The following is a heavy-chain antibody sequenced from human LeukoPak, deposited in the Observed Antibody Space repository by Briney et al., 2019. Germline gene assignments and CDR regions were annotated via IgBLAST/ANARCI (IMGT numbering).Heavy chain of an antibody. Sequence: ASVKDFCKASGYNFSGYYIHWVRQAPGQGLEWMGWMSPNSGATNNAQKFQGRVTLSRDTSISTAYMELRKLRSDDTAVYYCARSGITTIPNFDYWGQGTLVTVSS. CDR1: GYNFSGYY. CDR2: MSPNSGAT. J-gene: IGHJ4*02. D-gene: IGHD1/OR15-1a*01. CDR3: ARSGITTIPNFDY. V-gene: IGHV1-2*02.